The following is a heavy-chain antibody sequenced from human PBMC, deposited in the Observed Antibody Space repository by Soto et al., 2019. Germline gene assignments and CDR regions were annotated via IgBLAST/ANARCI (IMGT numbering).Heavy chain of an antibody. D-gene: IGHD3-10*01. CDR2: INAGNGNT. Sequence: GASVKVSCKASGYTFTSYAMHWVRQAPGQRLEWMGWINAGNGNTKYSQKFQGRVTITRDTSASTAYMELSSLRSEDTAVYYCARGSYYYGSGARGDFDYWGQGTLVTVSS. V-gene: IGHV1-3*01. CDR1: GYTFTSYA. J-gene: IGHJ4*02. CDR3: ARGSYYYGSGARGDFDY.